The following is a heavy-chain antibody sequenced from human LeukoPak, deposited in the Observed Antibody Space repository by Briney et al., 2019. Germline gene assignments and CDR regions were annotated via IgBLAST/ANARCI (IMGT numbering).Heavy chain of an antibody. CDR1: GYTFTSYD. V-gene: IGHV1-18*01. D-gene: IGHD3-16*01. J-gene: IGHJ5*02. CDR3: ATVLGWQRLDWFDP. Sequence: ASVKVSCKASGYTFTSYDINWVRQATGQGLEWMGWISAYNGNTNYAQKLQGRVTMTTDTSTSTAYMELRSLRSDDTAVYYCATVLGWQRLDWFDPWGQGTLVTVSS. CDR2: ISAYNGNT.